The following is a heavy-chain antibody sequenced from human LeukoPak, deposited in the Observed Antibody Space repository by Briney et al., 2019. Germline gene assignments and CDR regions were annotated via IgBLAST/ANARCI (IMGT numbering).Heavy chain of an antibody. V-gene: IGHV1-2*02. CDR1: GYTFTGYY. CDR3: ARSPHILTGENFDY. Sequence: ASVKVSCKASGYTFTGYYMHWVRPAPGQGLEWMGWINSNSGGTNYAQKFQGRVTMTRDTSISTAYMELSRLRSDDTAVYYCARSPHILTGENFDYWGQGTLVTVSS. CDR2: INSNSGGT. J-gene: IGHJ4*02. D-gene: IGHD3-9*01.